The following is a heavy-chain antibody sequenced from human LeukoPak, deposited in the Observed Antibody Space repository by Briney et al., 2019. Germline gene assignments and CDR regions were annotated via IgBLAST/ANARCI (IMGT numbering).Heavy chain of an antibody. Sequence: GGSLRLSCAASGFTFSSYSMNWVRQAPGKGLEWVSSISSSSSYIYYADSVKGRFTISRDNAKNSLYLQMNSLRAEDTAVYYCAKDRPYLYGSGSWGWFDPWGQGTLVTVSS. CDR2: ISSSSSYI. J-gene: IGHJ5*02. CDR1: GFTFSSYS. D-gene: IGHD3-10*01. CDR3: AKDRPYLYGSGSWGWFDP. V-gene: IGHV3-21*01.